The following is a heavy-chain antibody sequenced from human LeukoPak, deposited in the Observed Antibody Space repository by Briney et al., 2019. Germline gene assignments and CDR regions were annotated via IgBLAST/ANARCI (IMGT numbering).Heavy chain of an antibody. CDR2: SYWDDDK. J-gene: IGHJ3*02. V-gene: IGHV2-5*02. CDR1: GFSLSTSGVG. D-gene: IGHD2-2*01. CDR3: AHSTRGYCSSTSCYVRGDAFDI. Sequence: SGPTLVKPTQTLTQTCTFSGFSLSTSGVGVGWIRQPPGKALEWLALSYWDDDKRYSPSLKSRLTITKDTSKNQVVLTMTNMDPVDTATYYCAHSTRGYCSSTSCYVRGDAFDIWGQGTMVTVSS.